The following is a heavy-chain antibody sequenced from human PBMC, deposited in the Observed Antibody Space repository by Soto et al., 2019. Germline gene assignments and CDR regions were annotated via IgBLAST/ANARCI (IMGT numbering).Heavy chain of an antibody. J-gene: IGHJ4*02. CDR2: IKQDGSER. V-gene: IGHV3-7*01. CDR1: GFTFSSHW. D-gene: IGHD5-18*01. Sequence: EVQLVESGGGLVQPGGSQRLSCAASGFTFSSHWMTWVRQAPGKGLEWVANIKQDGSERYYVDSVKGRFSISRDNAESSLYLQMTGLRAEDTAVYYCAREDTYGLYVDYWGQGTLVTVCS. CDR3: AREDTYGLYVDY.